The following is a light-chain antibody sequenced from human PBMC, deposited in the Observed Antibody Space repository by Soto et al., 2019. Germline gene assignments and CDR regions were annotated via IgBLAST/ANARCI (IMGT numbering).Light chain of an antibody. CDR1: SSNIGADYD. CDR3: QSYDRSLSGFV. Sequence: QSVLTQPPSVSGAPGQRVTISCTGSSSNIGADYDVHWYQHLPGTAPKLLIFGDYNRPSGVPDRISGSRSGTSASLAITGLQAEDEADYYCQSYDRSLSGFVFGTGTKATVL. J-gene: IGLJ1*01. CDR2: GDY. V-gene: IGLV1-40*01.